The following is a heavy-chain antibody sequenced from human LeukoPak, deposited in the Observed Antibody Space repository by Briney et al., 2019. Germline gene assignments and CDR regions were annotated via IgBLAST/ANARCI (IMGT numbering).Heavy chain of an antibody. CDR3: ARDSGLRRRDPIDY. Sequence: GRSLRLSCAASGFILNDYGMHWVRQAPGKGLEWVADIWFDKNQHFADSVKGRFAISGDNSKNTVYLQINSLRAEDTAVYYCARDSGLRRRDPIDYWGQGTLVTVSS. V-gene: IGHV3-33*01. CDR1: GFILNDYG. CDR2: IWFDKNQ. D-gene: IGHD6-25*01. J-gene: IGHJ4*02.